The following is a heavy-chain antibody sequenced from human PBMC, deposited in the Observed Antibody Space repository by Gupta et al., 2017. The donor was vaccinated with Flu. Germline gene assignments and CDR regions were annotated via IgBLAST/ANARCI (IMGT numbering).Heavy chain of an antibody. V-gene: IGHV3-43D*04. J-gene: IGHJ6*02. CDR1: GFTFDDSA. CDR2: ISWDGGYT. D-gene: IGHD3-10*01. CDR3: AKAQSSGSSLGHYYYAMDV. Sequence: EVQLVESGGVVVQPGGSLRLSCAAAGFTFDDSAMHWVRPATGKGLEWVSLISWDGGYTYYADSVKGRFTISRDNSENCLYLQMNSLRPEDTALYYCAKAQSSGSSLGHYYYAMDVWGRGTTVTVSS.